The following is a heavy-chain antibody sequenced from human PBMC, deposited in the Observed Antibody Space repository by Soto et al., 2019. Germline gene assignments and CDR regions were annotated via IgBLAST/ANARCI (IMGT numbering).Heavy chain of an antibody. J-gene: IGHJ3*02. CDR3: ASPIKNYCDYGDAFDI. CDR2: IYPGDSDT. D-gene: IGHD4-17*01. CDR1: GYSFTSYW. Sequence: EVQLVQSGAEVKKPGESLKISCKGSGYSFTSYWIGWVRQMPGKGLEWMGIIYPGDSDTRYSPSFQGQVTISADKSISTAYLQWRSLKASDTAMYYCASPIKNYCDYGDAFDIWGQGTMVTVSS. V-gene: IGHV5-51*03.